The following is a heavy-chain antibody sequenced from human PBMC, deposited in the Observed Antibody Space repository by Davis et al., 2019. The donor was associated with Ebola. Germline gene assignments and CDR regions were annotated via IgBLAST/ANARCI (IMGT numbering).Heavy chain of an antibody. Sequence: AASVKVSCKASGYTFTGYYMHWVRQAPGQGLEWMGWINPNSGGTNYAQKFQGWVTITRDMSTSTAYMELSSLRSEDTAVYYCAADLQLWLRGYYYYGMDVWGQGTTVTVSS. CDR1: GYTFTGYY. CDR3: AADLQLWLRGYYYYGMDV. J-gene: IGHJ6*02. CDR2: INPNSGGT. D-gene: IGHD5-18*01. V-gene: IGHV1-2*04.